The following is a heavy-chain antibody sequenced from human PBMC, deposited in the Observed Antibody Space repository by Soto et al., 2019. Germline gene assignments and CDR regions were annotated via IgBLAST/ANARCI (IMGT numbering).Heavy chain of an antibody. V-gene: IGHV3-9*01. Sequence: EVQLVESGGGLVQPGRSLRLSCAASGFTFDDYAMHWVRQAPGKGLEWVSGISWNSGSIGYADSVKGRFTISRDNAKNSLYLQMNSLRAEDTGLYYCAKDIAVAGTGTEYYYYYYGMDVWGQGTTVTVSS. J-gene: IGHJ6*02. D-gene: IGHD6-19*01. CDR2: ISWNSGSI. CDR1: GFTFDDYA. CDR3: AKDIAVAGTGTEYYYYYYGMDV.